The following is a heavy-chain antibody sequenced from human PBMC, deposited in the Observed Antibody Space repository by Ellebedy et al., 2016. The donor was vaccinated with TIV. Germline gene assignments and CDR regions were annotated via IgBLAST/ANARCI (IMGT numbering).Heavy chain of an antibody. D-gene: IGHD2-2*01. Sequence: ASVKVSCKASGGTFSSYAISWVRQAPGQGLEWMGWISAYNGNTNYAQKLQGRVTMTTDTSTSTAYMELRSLRSDDTAVYYCARADDIVVVPAAMRGYYYGMDVWGQGTTVTVSS. CDR1: GGTFSSYA. CDR2: ISAYNGNT. J-gene: IGHJ6*02. V-gene: IGHV1-18*01. CDR3: ARADDIVVVPAAMRGYYYGMDV.